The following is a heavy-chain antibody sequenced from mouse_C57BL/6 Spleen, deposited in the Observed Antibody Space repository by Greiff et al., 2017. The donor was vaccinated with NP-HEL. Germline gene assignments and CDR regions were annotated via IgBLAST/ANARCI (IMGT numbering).Heavy chain of an antibody. CDR1: GYTFTSYW. V-gene: IGHV1-55*01. CDR3: ARSEGYYYGSSSYFDY. J-gene: IGHJ2*01. CDR2: IYPGSGST. D-gene: IGHD1-1*01. Sequence: QVQLKQPGAELVKPGASVKMSCKASGYTFTSYWITWVKQRPGQGLEWIGDIYPGSGSTNYNEKFKSKATLTVDTSSSTAYMQLSSLTSEDSAVYYCARSEGYYYGSSSYFDYWGQGTTLTVSS.